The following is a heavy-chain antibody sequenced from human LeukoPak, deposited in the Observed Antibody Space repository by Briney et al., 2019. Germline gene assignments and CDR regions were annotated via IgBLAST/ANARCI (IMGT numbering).Heavy chain of an antibody. V-gene: IGHV3-30*03. D-gene: IGHD2-2*01. CDR2: ISYDGSNK. CDR1: GFTFSSYG. Sequence: GRSLRLSCAASGFTFSSYGMHWVRQAPGKGLEWVAVISYDGSNKYYADSVKGRFTISRDNSKNTLYLQMNSLRAEDTAVYYCARDPDIVVVPAAGDYYYYGMDVWGQGTTVTVSS. J-gene: IGHJ6*02. CDR3: ARDPDIVVVPAAGDYYYYGMDV.